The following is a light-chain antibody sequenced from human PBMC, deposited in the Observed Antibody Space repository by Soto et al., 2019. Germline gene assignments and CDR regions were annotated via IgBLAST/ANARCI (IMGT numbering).Light chain of an antibody. V-gene: IGKV1-5*03. Sequence: DIPMTQSPSTLSASVGDRVTITCRASQSISSHLAWYQQKPGKAPKLLISKASSLESGVPSRFSGSGTGTEFTLTISSLQRDDFATYYCQQYNSYNSFGQGTKLEI. CDR1: QSISSH. J-gene: IGKJ2*01. CDR3: QQYNSYNS. CDR2: KAS.